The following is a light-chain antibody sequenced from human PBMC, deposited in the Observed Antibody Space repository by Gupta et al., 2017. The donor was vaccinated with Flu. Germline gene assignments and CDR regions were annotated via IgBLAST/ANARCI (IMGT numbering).Light chain of an antibody. J-gene: IGLJ3*02. V-gene: IGLV6-57*01. CDR2: EDN. CDR1: SGSIASNY. Sequence: FMLTQPHSVSESPWKTVTISCTRSSGSIASNYVHWYQQRPGSSPTTVIYEDNQRPSGVPDRFSGSIDSSSNSASLTITGLKTEDEADYYCQSYDSSNQVFGEGTKLTVL. CDR3: QSYDSSNQV.